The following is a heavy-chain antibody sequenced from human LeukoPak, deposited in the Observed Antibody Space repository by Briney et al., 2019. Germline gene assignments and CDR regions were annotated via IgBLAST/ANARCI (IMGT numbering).Heavy chain of an antibody. J-gene: IGHJ5*02. CDR2: IIPIFGTA. D-gene: IGHD6-19*01. V-gene: IGHV1-69*01. CDR3: ASDTSWYSSGWYRGYGVNWFDP. CDR1: GGTFSSYA. Sequence: SVKVSCKASGGTFSSYAISWVRQAPGQGLEWMGGIIPIFGTATYAQKFQGRVTITADESTSTAYMELSSLRSEDTAVYYCASDTSWYSSGWYRGYGVNWFDPWGQGTLVTVSS.